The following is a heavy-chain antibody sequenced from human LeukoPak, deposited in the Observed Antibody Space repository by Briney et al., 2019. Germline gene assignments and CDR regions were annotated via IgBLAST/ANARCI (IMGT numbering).Heavy chain of an antibody. Sequence: SETLSLTCTVSGGSISSSSYYWGWIRQPPGKGLEWIGSIYYSGSTYYNPSLKSRVTISVDTSKNQFSLKLSSVTAADTAVYYCARDVWAFRATGGWFDPWGQGTLVTVSS. CDR1: GGSISSSSYY. D-gene: IGHD3-16*01. CDR2: IYYSGST. CDR3: ARDVWAFRATGGWFDP. J-gene: IGHJ5*02. V-gene: IGHV4-39*07.